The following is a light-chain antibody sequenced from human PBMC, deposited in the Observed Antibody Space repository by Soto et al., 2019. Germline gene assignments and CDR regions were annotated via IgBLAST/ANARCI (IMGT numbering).Light chain of an antibody. CDR2: AAS. CDR3: QQYKNWHYT. Sequence: EIVMTQSPATLSVSTGERVTVSCRASQSVSNNLAWYQQKPGQAPRLLIYAASTRAIGIPARFSGSGSETEFTLTISSLQSEDFAVYYCQQYKNWHYTFGQGTKLEIK. J-gene: IGKJ2*01. CDR1: QSVSNN. V-gene: IGKV3-15*01.